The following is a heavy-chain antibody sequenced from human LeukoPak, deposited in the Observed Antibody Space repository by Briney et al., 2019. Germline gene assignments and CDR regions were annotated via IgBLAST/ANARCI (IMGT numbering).Heavy chain of an antibody. D-gene: IGHD1-26*01. CDR1: GGSISSSSYY. CDR2: ISYSGST. Sequence: SETLSLTCTVSGGSISSSSYYRGWIRQPPGKGLEWIGDISYSGSTYYSPSLKSRVTTPVDTSKNQFSLKLNSVTATDTAVYYCARRGGSGRAFDIWGQGTMVTVSS. J-gene: IGHJ3*02. V-gene: IGHV4-39*01. CDR3: ARRGGSGRAFDI.